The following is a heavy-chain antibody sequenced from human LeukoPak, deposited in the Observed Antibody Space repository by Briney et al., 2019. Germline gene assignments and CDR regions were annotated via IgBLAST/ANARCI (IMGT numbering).Heavy chain of an antibody. Sequence: GGSLRLSCAASGFTFSSYWMSWVRQAPGKGLVWVSLIDSDGSTTSYADSVKGRFTISRDNAKNTLYLQMNSLRDEDTAVYYCGGSSGPNWFDPWGQGTLVTVSS. CDR3: GGSSGPNWFDP. CDR2: IDSDGSTT. J-gene: IGHJ5*02. CDR1: GFTFSSYW. D-gene: IGHD3-22*01. V-gene: IGHV3-74*01.